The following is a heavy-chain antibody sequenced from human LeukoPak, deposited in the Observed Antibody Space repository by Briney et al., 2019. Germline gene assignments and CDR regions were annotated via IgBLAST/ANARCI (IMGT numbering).Heavy chain of an antibody. D-gene: IGHD2-2*01. CDR1: GFTFSSYA. CDR3: ARDPYCSSTSCSEGY. Sequence: PGGSLRLSCAASGFTFSSYAMSWVRQAPGKGLEWVSAISGSGGSTYYADSVKGRFTISRDNSKNTLYLQMNSLRAEDTAVYYCARDPYCSSTSCSEGYWGQGTLVTVSS. V-gene: IGHV3-23*01. J-gene: IGHJ4*02. CDR2: ISGSGGST.